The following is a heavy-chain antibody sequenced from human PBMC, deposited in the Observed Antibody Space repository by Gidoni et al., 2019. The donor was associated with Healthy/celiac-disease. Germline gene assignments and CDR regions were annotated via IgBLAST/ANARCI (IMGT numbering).Heavy chain of an antibody. D-gene: IGHD3-22*01. CDR2: INHSGST. V-gene: IGHV4-34*01. J-gene: IGHJ4*02. Sequence: QVQLQQWGAGLLKPSETLSLTCAVYGGSFSGYYWSWIRQPPGKGLEWIGEINHSGSTNYNPSLKSRVTISVDTSKNQFSLKLSSVTAADTAVYYCARGPGYYDSSGYYDYWGQGTLVTVSS. CDR1: GGSFSGYY. CDR3: ARGPGYYDSSGYYDY.